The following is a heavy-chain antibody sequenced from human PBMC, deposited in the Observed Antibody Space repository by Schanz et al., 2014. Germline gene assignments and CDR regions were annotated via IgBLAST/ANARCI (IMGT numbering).Heavy chain of an antibody. Sequence: QLQLQESGPGLMKPSETLSLTCTVSGGSITVNNFYWGWIRQPPGKGLEWIGSIYYSGSTYYNPSPKGRVPISVDTSKNEFSLKLSAVTAADTAVYYCARQGGLTSVMIAFGGITSMYFDHWGQGTLVTVSS. CDR3: ARQGGLTSVMIAFGGITSMYFDH. CDR2: IYYSGST. D-gene: IGHD3-16*01. J-gene: IGHJ4*02. V-gene: IGHV4-39*01. CDR1: GGSITVNNFY.